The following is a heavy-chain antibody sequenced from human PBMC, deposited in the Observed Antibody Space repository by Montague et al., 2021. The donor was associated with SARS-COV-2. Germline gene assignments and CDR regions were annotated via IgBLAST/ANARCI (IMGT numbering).Heavy chain of an antibody. V-gene: IGHV4-34*01. Sequence: SETLSLTCAVYGGSFSGCYWTWIRQSPRKGLEWIGEINHSGSTNYNPSLKSRVTISVDTSKNQFSLKLRSVTAADTAVYYCACGEITTRGLIYYYGMDVWGQGTTVTVSS. CDR1: GGSFSGCY. D-gene: IGHD4-11*01. CDR3: ACGEITTRGLIYYYGMDV. CDR2: INHSGST. J-gene: IGHJ6*02.